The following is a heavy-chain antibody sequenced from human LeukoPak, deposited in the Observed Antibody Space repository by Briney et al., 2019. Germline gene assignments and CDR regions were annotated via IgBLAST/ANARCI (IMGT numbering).Heavy chain of an antibody. J-gene: IGHJ5*02. CDR1: GFTFSGYA. V-gene: IGHV3-73*01. D-gene: IGHD1-26*01. CDR3: TRDSGTYNWFDP. Sequence: PGGSLRLSCAASGFTFSGYAIHWVRQSSGKGLEWVGQIDKKDKGYATATAYAASVKGRFTISRDDSINTAYLQMKSLKTEDTALYYCTRDSGTYNWFDPWGQGTLVTVS. CDR2: IDKKDKGYAT.